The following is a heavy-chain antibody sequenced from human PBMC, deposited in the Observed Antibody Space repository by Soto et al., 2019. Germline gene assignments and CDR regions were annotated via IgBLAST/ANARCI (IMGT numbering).Heavy chain of an antibody. CDR3: ARVLYQLLWFGELSRFDY. V-gene: IGHV4-28*01. CDR2: IYYSGST. J-gene: IGHJ4*02. D-gene: IGHD3-10*01. Sequence: SETLSLTCAVSGYSISSSNWWGWIRQPPGKGLEWIGYIYYSGSTFYNPSLKSRVTISVDTSKNQFSLKLSSVTAADTAVYYCARVLYQLLWFGELSRFDYWGQGTLVTVSS. CDR1: GYSISSSNW.